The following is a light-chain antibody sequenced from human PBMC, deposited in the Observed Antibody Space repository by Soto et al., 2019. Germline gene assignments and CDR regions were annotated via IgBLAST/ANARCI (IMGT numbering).Light chain of an antibody. J-gene: IGLJ3*02. Sequence: QAVVTQEPSLTVSPGGTVTLICGSSTGAVTSSHYPYWFQQKPGQAPRALIYDTSNKHSWTPARFSGSLLGGKPALILSGAQPEDEADYYCSLSYSDVRVFGGGTKLTVL. CDR1: TGAVTSSHY. V-gene: IGLV7-46*01. CDR2: DTS. CDR3: SLSYSDVRV.